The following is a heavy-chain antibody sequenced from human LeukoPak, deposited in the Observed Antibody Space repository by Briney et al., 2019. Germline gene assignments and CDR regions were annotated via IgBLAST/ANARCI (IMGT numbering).Heavy chain of an antibody. CDR1: GGSFSGYY. CDR3: ARQDVATSHDAFDI. V-gene: IGHV4-34*01. J-gene: IGHJ3*02. CDR2: INHSGST. Sequence: IPSETLSLTCAVYGGSFSGYYWSWIRQPPGKGLEWIGEINHSGSTNYNPSLKSRVTISVDTSKNQFSLKLSSVTAADTAVYYCARQDVATSHDAFDIWGQGTMVTVSS. D-gene: IGHD5-12*01.